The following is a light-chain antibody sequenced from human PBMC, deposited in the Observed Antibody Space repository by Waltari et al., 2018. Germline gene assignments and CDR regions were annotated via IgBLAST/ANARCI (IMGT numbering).Light chain of an antibody. V-gene: IGLV1-51*02. J-gene: IGLJ6*01. CDR1: SSNIGDNY. CDR3: GTWDSGLSASV. Sequence: QSVLTQPPSVSAATGQKVTISCSGSSSNIGDNYVSWYQQVPGTAPKLLIYEDKRRPSGIPDRFSGSKSGTSATLGITGLQTGDEADYYCGTWDSGLSASVFGSGTKVTVL. CDR2: EDK.